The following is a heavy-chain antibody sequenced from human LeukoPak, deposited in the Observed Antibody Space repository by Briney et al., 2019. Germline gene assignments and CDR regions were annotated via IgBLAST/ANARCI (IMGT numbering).Heavy chain of an antibody. D-gene: IGHD2-2*02. CDR3: ARVFIVVVPAAILDYGMDV. J-gene: IGHJ6*02. Sequence: GRSLRLSCAASGFTFSSYAMHWVRQASGKGLEWVAVISYDGSNKYYADSVRGRFTISRDNSKNTLYLQMNSLRAEDTAVYYCARVFIVVVPAAILDYGMDVWGQGTTVTVSS. V-gene: IGHV3-30-3*01. CDR2: ISYDGSNK. CDR1: GFTFSSYA.